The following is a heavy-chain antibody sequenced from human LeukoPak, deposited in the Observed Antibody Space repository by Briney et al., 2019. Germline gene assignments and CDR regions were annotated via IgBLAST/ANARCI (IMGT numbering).Heavy chain of an antibody. J-gene: IGHJ6*03. V-gene: IGHV4-34*01. Sequence: SETLSLTCAVYGGSFSGYYWSWIRQPPGKGLEWIGEINHSGSTNYNPSLKSRVTISVDTSKNQFSLKLSSVTAADTAVYYCARGRFLEWLLSYHYYYMDVWGKGTTVTVSS. D-gene: IGHD3-3*01. CDR2: INHSGST. CDR3: ARGRFLEWLLSYHYYYMDV. CDR1: GGSFSGYY.